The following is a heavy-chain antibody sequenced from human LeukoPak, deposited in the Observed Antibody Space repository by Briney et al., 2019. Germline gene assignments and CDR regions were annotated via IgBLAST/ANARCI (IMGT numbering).Heavy chain of an antibody. CDR2: IYTSGST. Sequence: SQTLSLTCTVSGGSISSGSYYWSWIRQPAGKGLEWIGRIYTSGSTNYNPSLKSRVTISVDTSKNQFSLKLSSVTAADTAVYYCARGPYYDFWSGGFDPWGRGTLVTVSS. J-gene: IGHJ5*02. D-gene: IGHD3-3*01. V-gene: IGHV4-61*02. CDR1: GGSISSGSYY. CDR3: ARGPYYDFWSGGFDP.